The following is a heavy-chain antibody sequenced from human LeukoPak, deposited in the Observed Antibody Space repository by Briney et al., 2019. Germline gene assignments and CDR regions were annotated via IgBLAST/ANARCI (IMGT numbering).Heavy chain of an antibody. CDR3: ARGGINVMEVVTRTTLTYSFDY. CDR1: GYSISSDYY. CDR2: PYHSRKS. J-gene: IGHJ4*02. D-gene: IGHD3-22*01. V-gene: IGHV4-38-2*02. Sequence: SETLSLTCTVSGYSISSDYYWCCSRQPPGRVLECIGIPYHSRKSYYYPSLRSRVTISVDTSKNQFSLKLNSVAAADTAVYSCARGGINVMEVVTRTTLTYSFDYWGQGTLVTVSS.